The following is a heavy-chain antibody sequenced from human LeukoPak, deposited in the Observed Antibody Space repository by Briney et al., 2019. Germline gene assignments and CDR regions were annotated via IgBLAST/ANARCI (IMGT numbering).Heavy chain of an antibody. CDR1: GYTFTGYY. CDR2: INPSGGRT. J-gene: IGHJ4*02. CDR3: ARGGTVLRPNSPYDY. Sequence: ASVKVSCKASGYTFTGYYMHWVRQAPGQGLEWMGIINPSGGRTSYAQKFQGRVTMTRDTSTSTVYMELSSLRSDDTAVYYCARGGTVLRPNSPYDYWGQGTLVTVSS. V-gene: IGHV1-46*01. D-gene: IGHD4-17*01.